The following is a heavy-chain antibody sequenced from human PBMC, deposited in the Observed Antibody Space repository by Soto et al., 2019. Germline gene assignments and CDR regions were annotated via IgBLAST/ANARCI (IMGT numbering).Heavy chain of an antibody. CDR1: GFTFSTYA. CDR3: ARDKSPYSSGWHNRHFDY. D-gene: IGHD6-19*01. CDR2: ISYDGSNK. Sequence: QVQLVEAGGGVVQPGRSLRLSCAASGFTFSTYAMHWVRQAPGKGLEWVAVISYDGSNKYQADSVKGRFTLSRDNSKNTLSLQMTSLRAEDTAVYYCARDKSPYSSGWHNRHFDYWGQGTLVTVSS. J-gene: IGHJ4*02. V-gene: IGHV3-30-3*01.